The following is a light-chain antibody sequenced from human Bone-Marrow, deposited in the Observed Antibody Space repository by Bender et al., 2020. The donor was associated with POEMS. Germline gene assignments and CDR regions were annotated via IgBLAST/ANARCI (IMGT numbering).Light chain of an antibody. J-gene: IGLJ3*02. CDR3: VSYTDISTWV. Sequence: QSALTQPASVSGSPGQSITVSCTGTSSDIGSYTYVSWFQQRPGKAPKLLIYEVSNRPSGISNRLSGSKSGVTASLTISGLQAEDEADYYCVSYTDISTWVFGGGTKLTVL. CDR1: SSDIGSYTY. V-gene: IGLV2-14*01. CDR2: EVS.